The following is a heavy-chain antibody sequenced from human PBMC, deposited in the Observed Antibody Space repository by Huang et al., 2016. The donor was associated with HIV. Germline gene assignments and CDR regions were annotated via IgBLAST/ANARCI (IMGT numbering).Heavy chain of an antibody. CDR2: LGGTGTVM. CDR1: GFTFSTYY. V-gene: IGHV3-11*01. CDR3: ATGITVAGGEFYFDY. J-gene: IGHJ4*02. D-gene: IGHD6-19*01. Sequence: QVRLVESGGGLVKPGGSLRLSCAASGFTFSTYYASWIRPAPGKGLEWSSVLGGTGTVMYYADSVRGRFVSTRDNSKNSLYLQMNNLRAEDTAVYFCATGITVAGGEFYFDYWGQGDLVTVSS.